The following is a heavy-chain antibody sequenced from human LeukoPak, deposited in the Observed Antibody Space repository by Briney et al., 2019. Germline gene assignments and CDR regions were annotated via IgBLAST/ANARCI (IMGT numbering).Heavy chain of an antibody. V-gene: IGHV3-7*01. J-gene: IGHJ4*02. D-gene: IGHD3-10*01. CDR2: IKQDGSER. CDR3: ARTRGRGLIVY. Sequence: GGSLRLSCAASGFTFSSYWMTWVRQAPGKGLEWVANIKQDGSERFYVDSVKGRFTISRDNAKNSLYLQMSSLRAEDTAVYYCARTRGRGLIVYWCQVTLVTV. CDR1: GFTFSSYW.